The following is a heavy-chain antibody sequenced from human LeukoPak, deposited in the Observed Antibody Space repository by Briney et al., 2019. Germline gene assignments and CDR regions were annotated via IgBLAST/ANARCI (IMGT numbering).Heavy chain of an antibody. CDR2: ISSSSSII. CDR1: GFTFSGYS. V-gene: IGHV3-48*01. CDR3: AKDRDGLGVAGVGY. J-gene: IGHJ4*02. D-gene: IGHD1-26*01. Sequence: GGSLRLSCAASGFTFSGYSMSWVRQAPGKGLEWVSYISSSSSIINFADSVKGRFTISRDNAKNTLYLQMSSLRAEDTAVYYCAKDRDGLGVAGVGYWGQGTLVTVSS.